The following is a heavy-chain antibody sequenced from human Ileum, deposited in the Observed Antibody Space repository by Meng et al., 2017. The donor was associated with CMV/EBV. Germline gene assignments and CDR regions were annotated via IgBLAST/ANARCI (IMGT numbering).Heavy chain of an antibody. V-gene: IGHV1-2*02. Sequence: SCKASGYSFTNYFYHWVRQAPGHGLDWMGWINPNSGSTNYARKFQGRVTMTRDTSINTVYLELSSLRSDDTAIYYCARVVMAEQQLDFWGQGTPVTVSS. CDR2: INPNSGST. J-gene: IGHJ4*02. CDR1: GYSFTNYF. CDR3: ARVVMAEQQLDF. D-gene: IGHD1-14*01.